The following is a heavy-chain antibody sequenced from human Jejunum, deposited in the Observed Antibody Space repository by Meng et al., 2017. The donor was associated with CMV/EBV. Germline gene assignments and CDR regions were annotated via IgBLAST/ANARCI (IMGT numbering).Heavy chain of an antibody. Sequence: ASGYKFINYGVAWVRQATGQGLEWMGWINTYNGNTNYVQSLQGRVSMTTDTSTTTVYMELRSLRSDDTALYYCARSYTSYSFFDFWGQGTMVTVSS. J-gene: IGHJ3*01. V-gene: IGHV1-18*01. CDR1: GYKFINYG. CDR3: ARSYTSYSFFDF. CDR2: INTYNGNT. D-gene: IGHD2-21*01.